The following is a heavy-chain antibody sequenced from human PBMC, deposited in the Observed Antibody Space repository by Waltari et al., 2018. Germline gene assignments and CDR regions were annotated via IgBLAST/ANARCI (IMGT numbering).Heavy chain of an antibody. J-gene: IGHJ3*02. V-gene: IGHV3-21*01. CDR1: GFTFSSYS. CDR3: ARPPRTTVTTFLI. D-gene: IGHD4-17*01. Sequence: SLRLSCAASGFTFSSYSMNWVRQAPGKGLEWVSSISSSSSYIYYADSVKGRFTISRDNAKNSLYLQMNSLRAEDTAVYYCARPPRTTVTTFLIWGQGTMVTVSS. CDR2: ISSSSSYI.